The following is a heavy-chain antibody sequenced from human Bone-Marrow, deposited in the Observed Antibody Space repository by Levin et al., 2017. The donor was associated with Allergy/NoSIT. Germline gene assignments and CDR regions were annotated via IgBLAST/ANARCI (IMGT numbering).Heavy chain of an antibody. Sequence: QPGGSLRLSCAASGFTFSSYWMHWVRQAPGKGLVWVSRINSDGSSTSYADSVKGRFTISRDNAKNTLYLQMNSLRAEDTAVYYCARDHVEDPIRLGEFHPRFYYYYYGMDVWGQGTTVTVSS. CDR3: ARDHVEDPIRLGEFHPRFYYYYYGMDV. J-gene: IGHJ6*02. CDR1: GFTFSSYW. CDR2: INSDGSST. V-gene: IGHV3-74*01. D-gene: IGHD3-16*01.